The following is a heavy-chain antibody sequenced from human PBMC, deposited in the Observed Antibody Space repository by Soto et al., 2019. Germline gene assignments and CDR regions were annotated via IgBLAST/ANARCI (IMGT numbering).Heavy chain of an antibody. CDR1: GGTFSSYT. D-gene: IGHD4-17*01. CDR3: ARARGYGDYYDYYYYYYMDV. Sequence: ASVKVSCKASGGTFSSYTISWVRQAPGQGLEWMGRINPNRGNTNYAQKFQGRVTMTRNTSTSTAYMELSSLRSEDTAVYYCARARGYGDYYDYYYYYYMDVWGKGTTVTVSS. V-gene: IGHV1-8*02. CDR2: INPNRGNT. J-gene: IGHJ6*03.